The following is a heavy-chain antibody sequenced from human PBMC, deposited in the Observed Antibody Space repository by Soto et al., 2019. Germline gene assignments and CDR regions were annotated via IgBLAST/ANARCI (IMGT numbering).Heavy chain of an antibody. Sequence: EVQLVESGGGLVQLGGSLRLSCAASGFTPGGYDIHWVRQATGEGLAWVSGIGSGGDTHYADSVKGRFIISREDGKNSLYLQMNNLRVGDTAVYYCTRKTPPTGMEVWGQGATVTVSS. V-gene: IGHV3-13*01. CDR1: GFTPGGYD. CDR2: IGSGGDT. D-gene: IGHD3-9*01. J-gene: IGHJ6*02. CDR3: TRKTPPTGMEV.